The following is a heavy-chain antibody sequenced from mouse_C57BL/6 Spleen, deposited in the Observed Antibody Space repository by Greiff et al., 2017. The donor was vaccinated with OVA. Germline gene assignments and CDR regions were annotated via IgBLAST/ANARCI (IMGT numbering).Heavy chain of an antibody. CDR2: IRSKSNNYAT. D-gene: IGHD2-10*01. CDR1: GFSFNTYA. CDR3: VRAYHLSYAMDY. V-gene: IGHV10-1*01. J-gene: IGHJ4*01. Sequence: EVQVVESSGGLVQPKGSLKLSCAASGFSFNTYAMNWVRQAPGKGLEWVARIRSKSNNYATYYADSVKDRFTISRDDSESMLYLQMNNLKTEDTAMYYCVRAYHLSYAMDYWGQGTSVTVSS.